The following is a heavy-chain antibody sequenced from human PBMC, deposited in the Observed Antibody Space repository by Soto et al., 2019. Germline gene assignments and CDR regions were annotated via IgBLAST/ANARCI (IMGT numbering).Heavy chain of an antibody. J-gene: IGHJ4*02. CDR2: ISYDGSNK. V-gene: IGHV3-30*18. CDR3: AKDSGHSGYGFDY. Sequence: GGSLRLSCAASGFTFSSYGMHWVRQAPGKGLEWVAVISYDGSNKYYADSVKGRFTISRDNSKNTLYLQMNSLRAEDTAVYYCAKDSGHSGYGFDYWGQGTLVTVSS. D-gene: IGHD5-12*01. CDR1: GFTFSSYG.